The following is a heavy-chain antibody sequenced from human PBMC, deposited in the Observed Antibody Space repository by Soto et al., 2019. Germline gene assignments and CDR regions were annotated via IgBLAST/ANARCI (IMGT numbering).Heavy chain of an antibody. D-gene: IGHD4-17*01. CDR1: GGSISSYY. Sequence: SETLSLTCTVSGGSISSYYWSWIRQPPGKRLEWIGYVSDSGSTNYNPSLKSRVIISVDTSKIHFSLRLSSVTAADTAVYYCARLYGDHADYWGQGTLVTVSS. J-gene: IGHJ4*02. CDR3: ARLYGDHADY. V-gene: IGHV4-59*08. CDR2: VSDSGST.